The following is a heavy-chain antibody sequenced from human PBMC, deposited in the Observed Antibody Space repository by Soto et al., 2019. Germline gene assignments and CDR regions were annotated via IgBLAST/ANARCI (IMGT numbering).Heavy chain of an antibody. D-gene: IGHD3-22*01. V-gene: IGHV1-46*01. J-gene: IGHJ4*02. CDR2: MNPNDGDT. CDR3: ARLDYYDGDSDH. CDR1: GYTFTNYY. Sequence: QVQLVQSGTEVRKPGASVKLSCKASGYTFTNYYLHWVRQAPGQGLEWLGVMNPNDGDTRYTQKLQGRLTLTRDTSTSTVYMELSSLTSEDTATYYCARLDYYDGDSDHWGQGTLVTVSS.